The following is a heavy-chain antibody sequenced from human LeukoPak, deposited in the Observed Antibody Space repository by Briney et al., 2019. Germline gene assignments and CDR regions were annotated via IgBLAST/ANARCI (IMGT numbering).Heavy chain of an antibody. Sequence: GASAKVSCKASGYTFTSYDINWVRQATGQGLEWMGWMNPNSGDTGYAQKFQGRVTITRNTSISTAYMELSSLRSEDTAVYYCARDNSVRDEAWWFNPWGQGTLVTVSS. J-gene: IGHJ5*02. V-gene: IGHV1-8*03. D-gene: IGHD5-24*01. CDR1: GYTFTSYD. CDR3: ARDNSVRDEAWWFNP. CDR2: MNPNSGDT.